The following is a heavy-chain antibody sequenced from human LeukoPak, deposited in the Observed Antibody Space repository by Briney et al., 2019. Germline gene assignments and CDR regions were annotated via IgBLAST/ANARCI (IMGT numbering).Heavy chain of an antibody. D-gene: IGHD1-26*01. J-gene: IGHJ4*02. Sequence: GGSLRLSCAASGFTFSSYAMSWVRQAPGKGLEWVSAMIGSGSTTYYVDSVKGRFTISRDNSKNTLYLQMNSLRAEDTAVYYCTKGVGGNIDYWGQGTLVTISS. V-gene: IGHV3-23*01. CDR1: GFTFSSYA. CDR3: TKGVGGNIDY. CDR2: MIGSGSTT.